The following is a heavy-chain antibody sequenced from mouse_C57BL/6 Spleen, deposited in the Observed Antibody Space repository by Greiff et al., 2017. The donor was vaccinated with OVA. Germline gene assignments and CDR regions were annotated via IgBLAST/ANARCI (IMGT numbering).Heavy chain of an antibody. J-gene: IGHJ2*01. D-gene: IGHD3-2*02. CDR2: IRNKANGYTT. CDR3: ARYATAQASLGY. Sequence: DVKLVESGGGLVQPGGSLSLSCAASGFTFTDYYMSWVRQPPGKALEWLGFIRNKANGYTTEYSASVKGRFTISRDNSQSILYLQMNALRAEDSATYYCARYATAQASLGYWGQGTTLTVSS. CDR1: GFTFTDYY. V-gene: IGHV7-3*01.